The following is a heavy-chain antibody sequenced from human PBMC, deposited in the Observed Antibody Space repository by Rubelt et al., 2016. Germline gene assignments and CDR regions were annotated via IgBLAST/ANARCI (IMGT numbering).Heavy chain of an antibody. Sequence: QNTLKESGPTLVKPTQTLTQTCTFSGFSLSSSAEGVVWIRQPPGKAQEWIALIYWNDDKRYSPSLTSRLTINKDTSKNQVVLTMTNMDPMDTATYFCARRPGGSHVDYSDYWGQGTLVPVSS. CDR2: IYWNDDK. J-gene: IGHJ4*02. D-gene: IGHD1-26*01. CDR1: GFSLSSSAEG. CDR3: ARRPGGSHVDYSDY. V-gene: IGHV2-5*01.